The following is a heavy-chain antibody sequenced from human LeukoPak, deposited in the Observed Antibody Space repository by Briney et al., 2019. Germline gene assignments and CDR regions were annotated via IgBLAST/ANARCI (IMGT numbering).Heavy chain of an antibody. CDR1: GFTFSSYA. CDR2: ISSNGGST. Sequence: PGGSLRLSCAASGFTFSSYAMHWVRQAPGKGLEYVSAISSNGGSTYYANSVKGRFTISRDNSKNTLYLQMGSLRAEDMAVYYCARAFGDCPSRYYYYYMDVWGKGTTVTVSS. CDR3: ARAFGDCPSRYYYYYMDV. D-gene: IGHD2-21*02. J-gene: IGHJ6*03. V-gene: IGHV3-64*01.